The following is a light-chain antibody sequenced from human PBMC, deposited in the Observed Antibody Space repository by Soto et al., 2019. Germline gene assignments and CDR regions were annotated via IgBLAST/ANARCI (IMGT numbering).Light chain of an antibody. CDR2: ANN. CDR1: NSNVGGGYD. CDR3: QSYDPILNVV. Sequence: QSVLTQPPSVSGAPGQTVTISCTGSNSNVGGGYDVHWYQQLPGSAPKLLIYANNNRPSGVPDRFSGSKSGTSASLAITGLQAEDEADYYCQSYDPILNVVFGGGTQLTVL. V-gene: IGLV1-40*01. J-gene: IGLJ2*01.